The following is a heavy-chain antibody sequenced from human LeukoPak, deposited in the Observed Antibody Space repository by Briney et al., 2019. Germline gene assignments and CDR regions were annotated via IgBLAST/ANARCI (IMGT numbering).Heavy chain of an antibody. CDR1: GYTLTDHY. Sequence: ASVKVSCKASGYTLTDHYMHWVRQAPGQGLEWMGWINPNSGDTNYAQKFQGRVTMTRDTSISTAYMELSRLTSDDTAIYYCARDQHSSGWYGYFDLWGRGTLVTVSS. J-gene: IGHJ2*01. CDR2: INPNSGDT. CDR3: ARDQHSSGWYGYFDL. D-gene: IGHD6-19*01. V-gene: IGHV1-2*02.